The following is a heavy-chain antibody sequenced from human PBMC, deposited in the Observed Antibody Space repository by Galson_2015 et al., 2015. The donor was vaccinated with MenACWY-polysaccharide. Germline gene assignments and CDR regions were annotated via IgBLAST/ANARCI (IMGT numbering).Heavy chain of an antibody. CDR1: GFTFGSYT. CDR2: VSASGGST. D-gene: IGHD1-26*01. J-gene: IGHJ3*02. V-gene: IGHV3-23*01. CDR3: AKDTGPGEYAYSWVTFDI. Sequence: SLRLSCAASGFTFGSYTMSWVRQAPGKGLEWVSGVSASGGSTVYTDSAKGRFTMSRDNSKRPLYLQMNSLRAEDTAVYYCAKDTGPGEYAYSWVTFDIWGRGTMVTVSS.